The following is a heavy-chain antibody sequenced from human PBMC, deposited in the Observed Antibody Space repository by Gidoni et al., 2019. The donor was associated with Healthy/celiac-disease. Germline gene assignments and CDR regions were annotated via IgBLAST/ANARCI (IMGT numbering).Heavy chain of an antibody. CDR1: GFTFSSYG. Sequence: VESGGGVVQPGRSLRLSCAASGFTFSSYGMHWVRQAPGKGLEWVAVISYDGSNKYYADSVKGRFTISRDNSKNTLYLQMNSLRAEDTAVYYCAHLDGYDTLPFDYWGQGTLVTVSS. CDR3: AHLDGYDTLPFDY. D-gene: IGHD5-12*01. CDR2: ISYDGSNK. J-gene: IGHJ4*02. V-gene: IGHV3-30*03.